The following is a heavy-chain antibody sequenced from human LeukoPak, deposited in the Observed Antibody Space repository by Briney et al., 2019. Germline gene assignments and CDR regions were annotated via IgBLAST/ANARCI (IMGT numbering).Heavy chain of an antibody. D-gene: IGHD3-22*01. CDR1: GGTFSSYA. V-gene: IGHV1-69*05. J-gene: IGHJ3*02. Sequence: SVKVSCKASGGTFSSYAVSWVRQAPGQGLEWMGGIIPIFGTANYAQKFQGRVTITTDESTSTAYMELSSLRSEDTAVYYCARAPYYYDSSGYFDAFDIWGQGTMVTVSS. CDR2: IIPIFGTA. CDR3: ARAPYYYDSSGYFDAFDI.